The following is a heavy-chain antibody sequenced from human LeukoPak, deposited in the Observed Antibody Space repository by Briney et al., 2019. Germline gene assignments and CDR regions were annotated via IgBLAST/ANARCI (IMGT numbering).Heavy chain of an antibody. CDR2: INHSGTI. J-gene: IGHJ6*03. CDR3: ARDKRYGDYVQYYYYMDV. Sequence: PSETLSLTCAVYGGSFNAYYWSWIRQPPGKGLEWIGEINHSGTINYNPSLKSRVTISLHTSKNQFSLKLSSVTAADTAVYYCARDKRYGDYVQYYYYMDVWGKGTTVTISS. D-gene: IGHD4-17*01. CDR1: GGSFNAYY. V-gene: IGHV4-34*01.